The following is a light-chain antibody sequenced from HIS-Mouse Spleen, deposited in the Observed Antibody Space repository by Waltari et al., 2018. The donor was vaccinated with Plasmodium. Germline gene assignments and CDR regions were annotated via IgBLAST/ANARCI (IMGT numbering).Light chain of an antibody. CDR1: QSISSW. CDR3: QQYNSYSWT. Sequence: DIQMTQSPSTLSASVGARVTITCRASQSISSWLAWYQQQPGKAPKLLIYKASSLESGVPSRFSGSGSGTEFNLTISSLQPDDFATYYCQQYNSYSWTFGQGTKVEIK. CDR2: KAS. J-gene: IGKJ1*01. V-gene: IGKV1-5*03.